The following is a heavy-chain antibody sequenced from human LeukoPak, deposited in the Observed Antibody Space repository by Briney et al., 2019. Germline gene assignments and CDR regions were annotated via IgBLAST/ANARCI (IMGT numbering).Heavy chain of an antibody. CDR2: IIPIFGTA. Sequence: GASVKVSSKASGGTFSSYAISWVRQAPGQGLEWMGGIIPIFGTANYAQKFQGRVTITADESTSTAYMELSSLRSEDTAVYYCATNYYDSSGYYLEWDYWGQGTLVTVSS. CDR3: ATNYYDSSGYYLEWDY. CDR1: GGTFSSYA. V-gene: IGHV1-69*13. D-gene: IGHD3-22*01. J-gene: IGHJ4*02.